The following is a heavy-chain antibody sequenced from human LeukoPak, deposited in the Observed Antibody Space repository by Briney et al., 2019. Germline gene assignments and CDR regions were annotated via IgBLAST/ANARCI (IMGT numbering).Heavy chain of an antibody. CDR2: VSSNGGTT. J-gene: IGHJ4*02. V-gene: IGHV3-74*01. Sequence: GGSLRLSCEGSGFTFSSHWLHWVRQVPGKGPVWVAHVSSNGGTTKYADSVKGRFTVSRDNTKNTLYLFMHSLRPEDTAVYFCAGSRVNSDYVPFDYWGRGTLVTVSS. CDR1: GFTFSSHW. CDR3: AGSRVNSDYVPFDY. D-gene: IGHD4-11*01.